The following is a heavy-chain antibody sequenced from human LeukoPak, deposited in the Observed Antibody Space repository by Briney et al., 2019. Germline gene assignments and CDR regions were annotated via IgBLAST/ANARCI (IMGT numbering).Heavy chain of an antibody. CDR1: GYTFTGYY. CDR2: INPNSGGT. Sequence: ASVKVSCTASGYTFTGYYMLWVRQAPGQGLEWMGWINPNSGGTNYAQKFQGRVTMTRDTSISTAYMELSRLRSDDTAVYYCAADSTYCSSTSCYDGEYFQHWGQGTLVTVSS. J-gene: IGHJ1*01. D-gene: IGHD2-2*01. V-gene: IGHV1-2*02. CDR3: AADSTYCSSTSCYDGEYFQH.